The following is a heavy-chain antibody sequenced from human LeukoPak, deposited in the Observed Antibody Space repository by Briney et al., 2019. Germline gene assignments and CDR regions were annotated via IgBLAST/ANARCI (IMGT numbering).Heavy chain of an antibody. CDR2: ISYDGSNK. CDR1: GFTFSSYA. Sequence: GGSLRLSCAASGFTFSSYAMHWVRQAPGKGLEWVAVISYDGSNKYYADSVKGRFTISRDNSKNTLYLQMNSLRAEDTAVYYCADGYSSGWSGGLWFDPWGQGTLVTVSS. D-gene: IGHD6-19*01. CDR3: ADGYSSGWSGGLWFDP. V-gene: IGHV3-30-3*01. J-gene: IGHJ5*02.